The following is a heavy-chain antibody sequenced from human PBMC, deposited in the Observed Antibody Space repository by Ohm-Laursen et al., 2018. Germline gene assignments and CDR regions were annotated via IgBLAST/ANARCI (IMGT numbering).Heavy chain of an antibody. CDR1: GFTFSSYA. V-gene: IGHV3-23*01. D-gene: IGHD2-2*02. J-gene: IGHJ4*02. Sequence: SLRLSCSASGFTFSSYAMSWVRQAPGTGLEWVSAISGSGGSTYYADSVKGRFTISRDNSKNTLYLQMISLRAEDTAVYYCAKDQVVVVPAAIRGDFDYWGQGTLVTVSS. CDR3: AKDQVVVVPAAIRGDFDY. CDR2: ISGSGGST.